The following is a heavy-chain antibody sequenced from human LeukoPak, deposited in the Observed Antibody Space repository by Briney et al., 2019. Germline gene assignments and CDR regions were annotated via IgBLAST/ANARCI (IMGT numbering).Heavy chain of an antibody. Sequence: WVSVIYSGGSPYYADSVKGRFTISRDNSKNTLYLQMNSLRAEDTAVYYCARVIASSGYIDYWGQGTLVTVSS. V-gene: IGHV3-66*01. CDR2: IYSGGSP. CDR3: ARVIASSGYIDY. D-gene: IGHD3-22*01. J-gene: IGHJ4*02.